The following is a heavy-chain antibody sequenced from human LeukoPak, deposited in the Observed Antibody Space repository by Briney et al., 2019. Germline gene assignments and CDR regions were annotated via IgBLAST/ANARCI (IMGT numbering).Heavy chain of an antibody. Sequence: PGGSLRLSCAASGFTFSAYAMNWVRQAPGKGLEWVSGISGSGGSTYYADSVKGRFSISRDNSKNTLYLQMNSQRAEDTAVYYCAKAAVVTRYYYGMDVWGQGTTVTVSS. CDR3: AKAAVVTRYYYGMDV. D-gene: IGHD4-23*01. CDR2: ISGSGGST. CDR1: GFTFSAYA. V-gene: IGHV3-23*01. J-gene: IGHJ6*02.